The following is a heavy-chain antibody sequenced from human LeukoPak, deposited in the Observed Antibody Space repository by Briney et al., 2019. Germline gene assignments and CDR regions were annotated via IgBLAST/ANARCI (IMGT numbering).Heavy chain of an antibody. CDR1: GFSFSNFW. J-gene: IGHJ5*02. Sequence: GGSLGLPCAASGFSFSNFWMSWVRQAPGKGLEWVANIKPDGSATNYVDSVKGRFTISRDNAKNSLDLQMNSLRAEDTAVYYCARGGGSSSWGQGTLVTVSS. D-gene: IGHD6-6*01. CDR3: ARGGGSSS. CDR2: IKPDGSAT. V-gene: IGHV3-7*01.